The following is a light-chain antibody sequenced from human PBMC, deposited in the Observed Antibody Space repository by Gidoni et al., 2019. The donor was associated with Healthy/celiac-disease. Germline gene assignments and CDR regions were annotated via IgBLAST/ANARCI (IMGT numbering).Light chain of an antibody. CDR1: SSDVGGYNY. V-gene: IGLV2-14*01. CDR2: DVS. Sequence: QSALTQPASVSGSPGQSTTISCTGTSSDVGGYNYVSWYQQHPGKAPKLMIYDVSNRPSGVSNRFSGSKSGNTAPLTISGLQAEDEADYYCSSYTSSSTLVVFGGGTKLTVL. J-gene: IGLJ2*01. CDR3: SSYTSSSTLVV.